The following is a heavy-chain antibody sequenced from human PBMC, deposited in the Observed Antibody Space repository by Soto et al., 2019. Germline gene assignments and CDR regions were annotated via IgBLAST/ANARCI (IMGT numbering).Heavy chain of an antibody. D-gene: IGHD6-13*01. V-gene: IGHV4-59*01. CDR2: IYYSGST. Sequence: SETLSLTCTVSGGSISSYYWSWIRQPPGKGLEWIGYIYYSGSTNYNPSLKSRVTISVDTSKNQFSLKLSSVTAADTAVYYCARVAAAGFGYYYGMDVWGQGTTVTVSS. J-gene: IGHJ6*02. CDR1: GGSISSYY. CDR3: ARVAAAGFGYYYGMDV.